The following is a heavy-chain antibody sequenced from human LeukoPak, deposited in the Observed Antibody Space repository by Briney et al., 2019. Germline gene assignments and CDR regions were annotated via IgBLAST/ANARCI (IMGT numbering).Heavy chain of an antibody. J-gene: IGHJ4*02. CDR1: GFTFSSHA. Sequence: GGSLRLSCSAAGFTFSSHAMHWVRQAPGKGLEYVSTINDDGGLTYYADSVKGRFTISRDNSKNTVYLQMNNLRPDYSAVYHCLKGGWATIGPPKDWGQGTQVSVSS. V-gene: IGHV3-64D*06. D-gene: IGHD5-24*01. CDR2: INDDGGLT. CDR3: LKGGWATIGPPKD.